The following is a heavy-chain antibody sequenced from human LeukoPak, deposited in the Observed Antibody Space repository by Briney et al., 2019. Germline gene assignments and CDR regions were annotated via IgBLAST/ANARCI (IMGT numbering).Heavy chain of an antibody. D-gene: IGHD2-15*01. V-gene: IGHV3-23*01. CDR1: GFTFSSYA. J-gene: IGHJ4*02. CDR3: AKAPVTTCRGAFCYPFDY. Sequence: GGSLRLSCAASGFTFSSYAMTWVRQAPGEGLEWVSSIIYSGGTTYYADSVKGRFTISRDSSKNTLFLQMNRLRPEDAAVYYCAKAPVTTCRGAFCYPFDYWGLGTLVTVSS. CDR2: IIYSGGTT.